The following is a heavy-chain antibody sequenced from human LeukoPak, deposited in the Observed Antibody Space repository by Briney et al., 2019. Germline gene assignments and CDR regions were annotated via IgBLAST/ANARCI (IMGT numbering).Heavy chain of an antibody. J-gene: IGHJ4*02. CDR3: AKDTRCYYDSSGYCPYYFDY. Sequence: GGSLRLSCAASGLTFSSYAMSWVRQAPGKGLEWVSGISGSGGSTYYADSVKGRFTISRDNSKNTLYLQMNSLRAEDTAVYYCAKDTRCYYDSSGYCPYYFDYWGQGTLVTVSS. V-gene: IGHV3-23*01. CDR1: GLTFSSYA. CDR2: ISGSGGST. D-gene: IGHD3-22*01.